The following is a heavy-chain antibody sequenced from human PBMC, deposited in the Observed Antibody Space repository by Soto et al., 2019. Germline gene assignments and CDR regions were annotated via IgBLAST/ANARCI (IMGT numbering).Heavy chain of an antibody. CDR2: MQPSTGRT. J-gene: IGHJ4*02. CDR1: GYSFTSLD. D-gene: IGHD1-26*01. Sequence: ASLKVSCKASGYSFTSLDINWVRQTAGQGLEWMGWMQPSTGRTGYAQKFQGRVTMTRDTSINTAYMELTTLTSDDTAFYYCARGVSAGVDYWGQGTLVTVSS. CDR3: ARGVSAGVDY. V-gene: IGHV1-8*01.